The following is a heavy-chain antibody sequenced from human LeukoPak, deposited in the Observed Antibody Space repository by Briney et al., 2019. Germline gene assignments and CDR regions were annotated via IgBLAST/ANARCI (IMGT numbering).Heavy chain of an antibody. J-gene: IGHJ6*02. V-gene: IGHV3-48*04. D-gene: IGHD3-9*01. CDR1: GFTFSSYS. Sequence: GGSLRLSWAASGFTFSSYSMNWVRQAPGKGLEWVSYITSGGTTMYYADSVKDRFTISRDNAKNSLYLQMNTLRVEDTAVYYCTRDLMDYDVSTGLHHYYMDVWGQGTTVTVSS. CDR3: TRDLMDYDVSTGLHHYYMDV. CDR2: ITSGGTTM.